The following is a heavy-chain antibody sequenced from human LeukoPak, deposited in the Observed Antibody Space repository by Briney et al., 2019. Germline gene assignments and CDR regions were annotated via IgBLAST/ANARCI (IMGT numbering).Heavy chain of an antibody. CDR2: IYYSGNT. D-gene: IGHD2-15*01. CDR3: ARHSAPHAGSSSWYDF. J-gene: IGHJ5*01. Sequence: SETLSLTCTVSGGSISSSTYHWGWIRQPPGKGLEWIGSIYYSGNTYYNPSLKSRVTISVDTSKNQFSVKLSSVTAADTAVYYCARHSAPHAGSSSWYDFWGQGTLVTVSS. CDR1: GGSISSSTYH. V-gene: IGHV4-39*01.